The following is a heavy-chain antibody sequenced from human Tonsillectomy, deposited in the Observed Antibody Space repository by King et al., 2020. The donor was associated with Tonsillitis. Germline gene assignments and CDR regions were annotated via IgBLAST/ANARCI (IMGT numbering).Heavy chain of an antibody. V-gene: IGHV3-49*04. CDR2: IISKAYGGTT. CDR3: TRETGSGNYSRFDY. D-gene: IGHD1-26*01. J-gene: IGHJ4*02. CDR1: GFTFGDYA. Sequence: VQLVESGGGLVQPGRSLRLSCTASGFTFGDYAMSWVRQAPGKGLEWVGFIISKAYGGTTEYAAYVKVRFTISRDDSKSIAYLQLNSLKTADTAVYYCTRETGSGNYSRFDYWGQGTLVTVSS.